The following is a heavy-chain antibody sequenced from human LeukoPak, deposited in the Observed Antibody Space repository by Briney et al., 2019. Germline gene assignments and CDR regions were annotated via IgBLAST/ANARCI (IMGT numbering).Heavy chain of an antibody. J-gene: IGHJ4*02. V-gene: IGHV3-23*01. CDR1: GFTFTGYE. CDR3: AKDQAVVPAAMPGFDY. Sequence: AGGSLRLSCAASGFTFTGYEMSWVRQAPGKGLEWVSAISGSGGSTYYADSVKGRFTISRDNSKNTLYLQMNSLRAEDTAVYYCAKDQAVVPAAMPGFDYWGQGTLVTVSS. CDR2: ISGSGGST. D-gene: IGHD2-2*01.